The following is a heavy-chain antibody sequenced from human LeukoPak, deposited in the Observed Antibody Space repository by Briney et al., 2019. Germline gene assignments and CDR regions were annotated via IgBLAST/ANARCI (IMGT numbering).Heavy chain of an antibody. D-gene: IGHD5-24*01. J-gene: IGHJ1*01. CDR1: GGSIRSYY. V-gene: IGHV4-59*01. CDR2: IYFSGST. Sequence: SETLSFTCTVSGGSIRSYYWSWIRQPPGKGLEWIGYIYFSGSTNYNPSLKSRVTISVDTSKNQFSLKLSSVTAADTAVYYCARSGRDGYDFHHWGQGTLVTVSS. CDR3: ARSGRDGYDFHH.